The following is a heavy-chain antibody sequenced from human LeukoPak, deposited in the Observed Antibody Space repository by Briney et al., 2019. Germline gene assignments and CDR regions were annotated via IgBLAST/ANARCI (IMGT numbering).Heavy chain of an antibody. Sequence: SETLSLTCTVSGGSISNYYWSWVRQPPGKGLEWIGYIYYSGTTNYNPSLESRVTISVDTSNNQFSLKLSSVTAADTAVYYCARGAGWYHYWGQGTLVTVSS. D-gene: IGHD6-19*01. CDR3: ARGAGWYHY. V-gene: IGHV4-59*01. CDR1: GGSISNYY. J-gene: IGHJ4*02. CDR2: IYYSGTT.